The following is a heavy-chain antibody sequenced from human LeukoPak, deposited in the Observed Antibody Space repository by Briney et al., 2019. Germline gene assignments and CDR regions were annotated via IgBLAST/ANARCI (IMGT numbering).Heavy chain of an antibody. CDR3: AKVGGGSYFDY. J-gene: IGHJ4*02. Sequence: GGSLRLSCAASGFTFSSYAINWVRQTPGKGLEWVSTITGSGGVTYYADSVKGRFTISRDNSKNTLYLQMNSLRVEDTAVYYCAKVGGGSYFDYWGQGTLVTVSA. V-gene: IGHV3-23*01. CDR1: GFTFSSYA. CDR2: ITGSGGVT. D-gene: IGHD2-15*01.